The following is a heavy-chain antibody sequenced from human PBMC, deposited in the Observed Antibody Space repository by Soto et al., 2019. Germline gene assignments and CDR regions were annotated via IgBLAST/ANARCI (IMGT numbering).Heavy chain of an antibody. CDR1: GFTFSSYA. J-gene: IGHJ4*02. V-gene: IGHV1-69*01. CDR2: IIPIFGTA. CDR3: ATIEGDY. Sequence: VQLLESGGGLVQPGGSLRLSCAASGFTFSSYAMSWVRQAPGQGLEWMGGIIPIFGTANYAQKFQGRVTITADESTSTAYMELSSLRSEDTAVYYCATIEGDYWGQGTLVTVSS.